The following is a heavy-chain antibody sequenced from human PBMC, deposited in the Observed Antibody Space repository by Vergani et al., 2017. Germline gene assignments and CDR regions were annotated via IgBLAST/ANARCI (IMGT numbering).Heavy chain of an antibody. J-gene: IGHJ4*02. D-gene: IGHD2-2*01. Sequence: ELQLLESGGGLVQPGGSLRLSCAASVFSFSDYAMSWVRQAPGKGLEWVAAISGSGSTTYYADSVKGRFTVSRDNSKNTLFLQMNSLRAEDTAVYYCAKKRFCVTSSCYTTPMDTLQYWGQGALVTVSS. CDR2: ISGSGSTT. V-gene: IGHV3-23*01. CDR3: AKKRFCVTSSCYTTPMDTLQY. CDR1: VFSFSDYA.